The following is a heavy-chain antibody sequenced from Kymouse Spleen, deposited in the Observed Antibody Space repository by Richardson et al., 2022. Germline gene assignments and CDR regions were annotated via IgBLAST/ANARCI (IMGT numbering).Heavy chain of an antibody. CDR3: ARDQGLRFLEWLLDYYYGMDV. J-gene: IGHJ6*02. CDR1: GFTFSSYG. V-gene: IGHV3-33*01. Sequence: QVQLVESGGGVVQPGRSLRLSCAASGFTFSSYGMHWVRQAPGKGLEWVAVIWYDGSNKYYADSVKGRFTISRDNSKNTLYLQMNSLRAEDTAVYYCARDQGLRFLEWLLDYYYGMDVWGQGTTVTVSS. D-gene: IGHD3-3*01. CDR2: IWYDGSNK.